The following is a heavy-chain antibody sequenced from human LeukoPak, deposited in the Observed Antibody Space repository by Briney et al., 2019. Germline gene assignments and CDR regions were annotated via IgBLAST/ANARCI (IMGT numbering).Heavy chain of an antibody. CDR1: GGTFSSYT. CDR2: IIPIFGTA. CDR3: ARGTTRVNPYDFWSGYPRGCFDY. V-gene: IGHV1-69*01. J-gene: IGHJ4*02. Sequence: SVKVSCKASGGTFSSYTISWVRQAPGQGLEWMGGIIPIFGTANYAQKFQGRVTSTADESTSTASMELSSLRSEDTAVYYCARGTTRVNPYDFWSGYPRGCFDYWGQGTLVTVSS. D-gene: IGHD3-3*01.